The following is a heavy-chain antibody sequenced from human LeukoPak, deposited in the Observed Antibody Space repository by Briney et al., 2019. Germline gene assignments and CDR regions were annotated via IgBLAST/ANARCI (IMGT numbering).Heavy chain of an antibody. V-gene: IGHV3-21*01. CDR1: GFTFSSYS. D-gene: IGHD5-18*01. CDR3: ARSNTAKGY. J-gene: IGHJ4*02. CDR2: ISSSSSYI. Sequence: GGSLRLSCAASGFTFSSYSMNWVRQAPGKGLEWVSSISSSSSYIHYADSVKGRFTISRDNAKNSLYLQMNSLRAEDTAVYYCARSNTAKGYWGQGTLVTVSS.